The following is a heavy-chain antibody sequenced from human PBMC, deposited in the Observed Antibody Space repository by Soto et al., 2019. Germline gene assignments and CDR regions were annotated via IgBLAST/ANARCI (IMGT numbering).Heavy chain of an antibody. D-gene: IGHD2-8*02. CDR1: GASIGSGGW. CDR2: IFHDGNT. V-gene: IGHV4-4*02. CDR3: ARHEGWTGPVQ. Sequence: SETLSLTCAVSGASIGSGGWWSWVRQPPGKGLEWIAEIFHDGNTNYSPSLESRVTISVDKSQNQFSLNVYSVTAADTAVYYCARHEGWTGPVQWGQGTLVTVSS. J-gene: IGHJ4*02.